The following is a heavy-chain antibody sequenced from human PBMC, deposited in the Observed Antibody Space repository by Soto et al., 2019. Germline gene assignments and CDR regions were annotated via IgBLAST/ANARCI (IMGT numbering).Heavy chain of an antibody. V-gene: IGHV3-7*01. CDR3: ARLYSNYNYYYGMDV. CDR1: GFTFSSYW. J-gene: IGHJ6*02. D-gene: IGHD4-4*01. CDR2: IKQDGSEK. Sequence: EVQLVESGGGLVQPGGSLRLSCAASGFTFSSYWMSWVRQAPGKGLEWVANIKQDGSEKYYVDSVKGRFTISRDNAKNSLYLQMNSLRAEDTAVYYCARLYSNYNYYYGMDVWGQGTTVTVSS.